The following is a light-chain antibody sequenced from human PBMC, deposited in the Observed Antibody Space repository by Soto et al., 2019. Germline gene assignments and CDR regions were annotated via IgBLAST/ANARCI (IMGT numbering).Light chain of an antibody. CDR2: EVS. V-gene: IGLV2-14*01. Sequence: QSALTQPASVSGSPGQSITISCTGTSSDVGGYKFVSWYQQYPGKAPKLMIYEVSNRPSGVSSRFSGSKSGNTASLTISGLQAEDEADYYCGSYTGSIYVFGPGTQLTVL. J-gene: IGLJ1*01. CDR1: SSDVGGYKF. CDR3: GSYTGSIYV.